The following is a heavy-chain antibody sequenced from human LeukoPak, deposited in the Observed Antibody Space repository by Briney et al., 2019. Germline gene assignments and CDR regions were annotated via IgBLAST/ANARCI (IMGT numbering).Heavy chain of an antibody. CDR2: IWYVGSYK. CDR3: ARDVSKGAYFDY. D-gene: IGHD6-6*01. J-gene: IGHJ4*02. V-gene: IGHV3-33*01. CDR1: GFTFSNYG. Sequence: GGSLRLSCTASGFTFSNYGMRWVREAPGKGLEWVAIIWYVGSYKYYTDSVKGRFTISRDNSKNTLYLQMDSLRTEDTAVYYCARDVSKGAYFDYWGQGTLVTVSS.